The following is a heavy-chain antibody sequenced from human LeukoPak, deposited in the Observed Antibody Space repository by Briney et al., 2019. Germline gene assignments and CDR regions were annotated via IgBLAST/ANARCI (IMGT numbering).Heavy chain of an antibody. Sequence: GRSLRLSCAASGFTFDDYAMHWVRQAPGKGLEWVSGISWNSGSISYADSVKGRFTISRDNAKNSLYLQMNSLRAEDTALYYCAKDENYGIAVAASWGQGTLVTVSS. J-gene: IGHJ5*02. V-gene: IGHV3-9*01. CDR1: GFTFDDYA. CDR2: ISWNSGSI. CDR3: AKDENYGIAVAAS. D-gene: IGHD6-19*01.